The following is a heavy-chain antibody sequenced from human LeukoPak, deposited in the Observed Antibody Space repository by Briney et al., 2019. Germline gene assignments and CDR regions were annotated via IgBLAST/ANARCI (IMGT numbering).Heavy chain of an antibody. Sequence: SETLSLTCAVYGGSFSGYYWSWIRQPPGKGLEWIGEINHSGSTNYNPSLKSRVTISVDTSKNQFSLKLSSVTAADTAVYYCARGESGYYPYYFDYWGQGTLVTVSS. D-gene: IGHD3-22*01. CDR2: INHSGST. V-gene: IGHV4-34*01. J-gene: IGHJ4*02. CDR1: GGSFSGYY. CDR3: ARGESGYYPYYFDY.